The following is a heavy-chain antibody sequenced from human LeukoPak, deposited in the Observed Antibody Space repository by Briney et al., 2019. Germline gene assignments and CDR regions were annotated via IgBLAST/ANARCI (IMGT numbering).Heavy chain of an antibody. CDR2: ISAYNGNT. Sequence: ASVKVSCKASGYSFTSYGSSWVRQAPGQGLEWMGWISAYNGNTNYAQKLQGRVTMTTDTSTSTAYMELRSLRSDDTAVYYCAREPRSIYGGASPTFDPWGQGTLVIVSS. D-gene: IGHD3-3*02. CDR3: AREPRSIYGGASPTFDP. V-gene: IGHV1-18*01. CDR1: GYSFTSYG. J-gene: IGHJ5*02.